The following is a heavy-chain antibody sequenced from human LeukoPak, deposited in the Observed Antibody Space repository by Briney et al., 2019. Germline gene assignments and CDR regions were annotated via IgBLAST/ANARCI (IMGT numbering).Heavy chain of an antibody. D-gene: IGHD3-10*01. CDR3: TKLARAPRDFDY. CDR1: GFTFSDHY. J-gene: IGHJ4*02. Sequence: GGSLRLSCAASGFTFSDHYIDWVRQAPGKGLEWVGRSRDKGNSYTTAYAASVRGRFTISRDDSKNSLYLQMNSLKIEDTAVYYCTKLARAPRDFDYWGQGTQVTVSS. V-gene: IGHV3-72*01. CDR2: SRDKGNSYTT.